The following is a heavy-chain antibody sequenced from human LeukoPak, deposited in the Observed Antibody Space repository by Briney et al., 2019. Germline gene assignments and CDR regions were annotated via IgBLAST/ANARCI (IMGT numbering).Heavy chain of an antibody. V-gene: IGHV3-9*01. CDR1: GFTFDDYA. CDR3: AKDTGHSIDY. CDR2: ISWNSGSI. Sequence: PGGSLRLSCAASGFTFDDYAMLWVRQAPGKGLEWVSGISWNSGSIGYADSVKGRFTISRDNARNSLYLQMNSLRAEDTALYYCAKDTGHSIDYWGQGTLVTVSS. D-gene: IGHD2-15*01. J-gene: IGHJ4*02.